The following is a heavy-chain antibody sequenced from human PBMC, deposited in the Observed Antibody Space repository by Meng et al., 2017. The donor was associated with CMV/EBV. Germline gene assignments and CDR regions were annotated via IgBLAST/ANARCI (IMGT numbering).Heavy chain of an antibody. CDR2: IIPIFGTA. CDR3: ARVSYDILTGYYPRFDY. CDR1: GGTFSSYA. J-gene: IGHJ4*02. D-gene: IGHD3-9*01. Sequence: SVKVSCKASGGTFSSYAISWVRQAPGQGLEWMGGIIPIFGTANYAQKFQGRVTITTDESTSTAYMELSSLRSEDTAVYYCARVSYDILTGYYPRFDYWGQGTLVTVSS. V-gene: IGHV1-69*05.